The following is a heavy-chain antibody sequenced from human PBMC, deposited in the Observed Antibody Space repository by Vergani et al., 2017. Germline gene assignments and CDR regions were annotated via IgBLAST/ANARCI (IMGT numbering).Heavy chain of an antibody. D-gene: IGHD5-12*01. CDR1: GFTFSSYA. J-gene: IGHJ4*02. CDR2: ISGSGGGT. V-gene: IGHV3-23*01. CDR3: AKVGYDRGRLFDY. Sequence: EVQLLESGGGLVQPGGSLRLSCAASGFTFSSYAMSWVRQAPGKGLEWVSAISGSGGGTYYADSVKGRFTISRDNSKNTLYLQMNSLRAEDTAVYYCAKVGYDRGRLFDYWGQGTLVTVSS.